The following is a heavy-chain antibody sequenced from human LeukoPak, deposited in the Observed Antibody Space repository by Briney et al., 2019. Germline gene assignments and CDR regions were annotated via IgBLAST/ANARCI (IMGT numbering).Heavy chain of an antibody. D-gene: IGHD5-12*01. CDR3: ARDYYGGYDFVWLYGFDR. V-gene: IGHV1-18*01. CDR2: ISAYNGNT. Sequence: ASVKLSCTASGYTFTSYGIGWVRQAPGQGLEWMGWISAYNGNTNYAQKLQGRVTITTDKSTNTAYLQLKSLRSEYTAVYYCARDYYGGYDFVWLYGFDRWGQGALVTVSS. J-gene: IGHJ5*02. CDR1: GYTFTSYG.